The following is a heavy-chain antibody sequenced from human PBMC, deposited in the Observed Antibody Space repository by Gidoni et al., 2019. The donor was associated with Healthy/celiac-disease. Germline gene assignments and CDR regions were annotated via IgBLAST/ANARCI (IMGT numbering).Heavy chain of an antibody. V-gene: IGHV3-9*01. Sequence: EVQLVESGGGLVQPGRSLRLSCAASGFTCDDYARHWVRQAPGKGLEWVSGISWNSGSIGYADSVKGRFTISRDNAKNSLYLQMNSLRAEDTALYYCAKGPYYYGSGNYGMDVWGQGTTVTVSS. CDR1: GFTCDDYA. CDR3: AKGPYYYGSGNYGMDV. CDR2: ISWNSGSI. D-gene: IGHD3-10*01. J-gene: IGHJ6*02.